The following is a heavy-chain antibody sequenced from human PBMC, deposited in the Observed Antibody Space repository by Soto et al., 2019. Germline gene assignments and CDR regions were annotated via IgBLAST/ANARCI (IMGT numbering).Heavy chain of an antibody. CDR2: MSGSGHSA. J-gene: IGHJ6*02. CDR3: AKDQAVAGSPGYYYYYGMDV. Sequence: EVQLLESGGGLVQPGGSLRLSCAASGFTFTSYAMTWVRQTPGKGLEWVSSMSGSGHSAYYADSVRGRFTISRDNSKNTLYLQMNSLRAEDTAVYYCAKDQAVAGSPGYYYYYGMDVWGQGTTVTVSS. D-gene: IGHD6-19*01. CDR1: GFTFTSYA. V-gene: IGHV3-23*01.